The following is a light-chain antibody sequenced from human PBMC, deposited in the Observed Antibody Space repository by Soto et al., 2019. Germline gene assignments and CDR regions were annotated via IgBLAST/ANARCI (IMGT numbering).Light chain of an antibody. J-gene: IGLJ2*01. Sequence: QSALTQPASVSGSPGQSITISCTGTSSDVGGYNYVSWYQQHPGKAPKLMIYDVSNRPSGVSNRFSGSKSGNTASLTISGLQAEDEGIYYGSSYTIGGALKVLGEGTKAPVL. CDR1: SSDVGGYNY. CDR2: DVS. V-gene: IGLV2-14*01. CDR3: SSYTIGGALKV.